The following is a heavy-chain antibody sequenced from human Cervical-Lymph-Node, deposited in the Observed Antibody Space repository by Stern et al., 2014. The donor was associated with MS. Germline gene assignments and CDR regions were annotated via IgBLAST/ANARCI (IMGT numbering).Heavy chain of an antibody. Sequence: VKLVQYGGGVVQPGRSLRLSCAASGFTFSSYAMHWVRQAPGKGLEWVAVISYDGSNKYYADSVKGRFTISRDNSKNTLYLQMNSLRAEDTAVYYCARDRGVDDAFDIWGQGTMVTVSS. CDR3: ARDRGVDDAFDI. CDR1: GFTFSSYA. D-gene: IGHD3-10*01. J-gene: IGHJ3*02. V-gene: IGHV3-30-3*01. CDR2: ISYDGSNK.